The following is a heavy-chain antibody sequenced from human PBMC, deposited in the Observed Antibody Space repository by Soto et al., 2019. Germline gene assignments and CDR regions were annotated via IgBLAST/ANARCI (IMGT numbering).Heavy chain of an antibody. CDR2: INHSGST. J-gene: IGHJ5*02. D-gene: IGHD2-15*01. Sequence: SETLSLTCAVYGGSFSGYYWSWIRQPPGKGLEWIGEINHSGSTNYNPSLKSRVTISVDTSKNQFSLKLSSVTAADTAVYYCARTIKDIVVVVAAHNWFDPWGQGTLVTVSS. V-gene: IGHV4-34*01. CDR3: ARTIKDIVVVVAAHNWFDP. CDR1: GGSFSGYY.